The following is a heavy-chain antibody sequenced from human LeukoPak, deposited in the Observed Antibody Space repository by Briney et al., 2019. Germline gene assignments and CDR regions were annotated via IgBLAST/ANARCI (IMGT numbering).Heavy chain of an antibody. D-gene: IGHD2-15*01. Sequence: PSETLSLTCAVSGGSISKYYWSWIRQPPGKGLEWIGHIYYSGSTNYNPSLKSRVTISVDTSKNQFSLKLSSVTAADTAVYYCARGGGYCSGGSCYHFDYWGQGTLVTVSS. J-gene: IGHJ4*02. CDR2: IYYSGST. CDR1: GGSISKYY. CDR3: ARGGGYCSGGSCYHFDY. V-gene: IGHV4-59*01.